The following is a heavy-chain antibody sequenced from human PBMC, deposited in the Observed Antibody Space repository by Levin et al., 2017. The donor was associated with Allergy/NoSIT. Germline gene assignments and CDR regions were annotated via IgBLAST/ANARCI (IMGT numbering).Heavy chain of an antibody. D-gene: IGHD2-8*01. Sequence: ASVKVSCKASGYTFTGYYMHWVRQAPGQGLEWMGWINPNSGGTNYAQKFQGRVTMTRDTSISTAYMELSRLRSDDTAVYYCARDCTNGVCYRTFDYWGQGTLVTVSS. CDR3: ARDCTNGVCYRTFDY. CDR1: GYTFTGYY. J-gene: IGHJ4*02. V-gene: IGHV1-2*02. CDR2: INPNSGGT.